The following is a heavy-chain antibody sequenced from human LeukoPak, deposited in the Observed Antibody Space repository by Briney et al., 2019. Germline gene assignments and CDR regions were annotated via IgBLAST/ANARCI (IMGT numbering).Heavy chain of an antibody. CDR2: INSDGSST. CDR1: GFTFRSYW. CDR3: ARVPMLGYDSSGYHPPFDF. Sequence: PGGSLRLSCAASGFTFRSYWMHWVRQVPGKGLVWVSRINSDGSSTTYADSVKGRFTISRDNAKNTLYLQMNSLRADDTAVYYCARVPMLGYDSSGYHPPFDFWGQGILVTVSS. V-gene: IGHV3-74*01. J-gene: IGHJ4*02. D-gene: IGHD3-22*01.